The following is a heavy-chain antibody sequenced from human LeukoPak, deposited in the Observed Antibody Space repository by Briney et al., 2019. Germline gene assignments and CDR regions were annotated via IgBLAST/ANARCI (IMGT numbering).Heavy chain of an antibody. Sequence: GGSLRLSCAASGFTFSSYGMHWVRQAPGKGLEWVAFMRYDGSNKYYADSVKGRFTISRDNSKNTLYLQMNSLRAEDTAVYYCAKGGYSYGTLSYFDYWGQGTLVTVSS. CDR1: GFTFSSYG. CDR2: MRYDGSNK. V-gene: IGHV3-30*02. CDR3: AKGGYSYGTLSYFDY. J-gene: IGHJ4*02. D-gene: IGHD5-18*01.